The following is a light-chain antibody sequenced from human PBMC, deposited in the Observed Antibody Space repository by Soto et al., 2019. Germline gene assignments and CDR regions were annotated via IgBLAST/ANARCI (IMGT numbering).Light chain of an antibody. J-gene: IGLJ1*01. CDR2: DVS. CDR3: SSYTSSSTLLYV. V-gene: IGLV2-14*01. Sequence: QSALTQPASVSGSPGQSITISCTGTSSDVGGYNYVSWYQQHPGKAPKLMIYDVSNRPSGVSNRFSGSKSGNTASLTISGPQAEDEDDDYCSSYTSSSTLLYVFGTGTKVTVL. CDR1: SSDVGGYNY.